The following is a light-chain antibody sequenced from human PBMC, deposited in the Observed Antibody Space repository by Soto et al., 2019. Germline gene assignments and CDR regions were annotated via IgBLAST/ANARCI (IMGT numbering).Light chain of an antibody. J-gene: IGLJ1*01. CDR1: SSDVGSYNL. V-gene: IGLV2-23*01. CDR3: CSYAGTNTFG. Sequence: QSALTQPASVSGSPGQSITISCTGTSSDVGSYNLVSWYQQHPGKAPKLMIYEGNKRPSGVSNRVSGSKSANTASLTISGLQTEDEADYYCCSYAGTNTFGFGTGTQLTVL. CDR2: EGN.